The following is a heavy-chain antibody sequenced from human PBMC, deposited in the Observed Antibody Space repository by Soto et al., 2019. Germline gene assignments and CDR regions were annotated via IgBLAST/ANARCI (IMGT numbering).Heavy chain of an antibody. V-gene: IGHV3-7*01. CDR2: IKQDGSEK. CDR3: ARDVAADGRGDAFDI. Sequence: PGGSLRLSCAASGFTFSSYWMSWVRQAPGKGLEWVANIKQDGSEKYYVDSVKGRFTISRDNAKNSLYLQMNSLRAEDTAVYYCARDVAADGRGDAFDIWGQGTMVTVSS. J-gene: IGHJ3*02. CDR1: GFTFSSYW. D-gene: IGHD6-13*01.